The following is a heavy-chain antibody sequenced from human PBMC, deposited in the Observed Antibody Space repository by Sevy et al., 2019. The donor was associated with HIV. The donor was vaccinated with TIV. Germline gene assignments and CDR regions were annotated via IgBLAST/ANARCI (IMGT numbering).Heavy chain of an antibody. V-gene: IGHV3-64D*06. J-gene: IGHJ6*02. CDR1: GFSFSNSA. D-gene: IGHD3-3*01. CDR2: ISSDGVST. Sequence: GGSLRLSCSGSGFSFSNSAMNWVRQTPGKGLKYVSAISSDGVSTYYTDSVRGRFTISRDNSKNTLYLQMSSLRVEDTAGYYCVKDPDYNFWRRDYGMDVWGQGTTVTVSS. CDR3: VKDPDYNFWRRDYGMDV.